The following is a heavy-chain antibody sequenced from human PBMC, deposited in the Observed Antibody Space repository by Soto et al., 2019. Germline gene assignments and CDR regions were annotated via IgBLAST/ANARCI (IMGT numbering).Heavy chain of an antibody. J-gene: IGHJ3*02. CDR2: IDPSDSYT. CDR1: GYSFTSYW. V-gene: IGHV5-10-1*03. Sequence: EVQLVQSGAEVKKPGESLRISCKGSGYSFTSYWISWVRQMPGKGLEWMGRIDPSDSYTNYSPSFQGHVTISADKSISTAYLQWSSLKASDTAMYYCARRRYYYDSSGYYYVGAFDIWGQGTMVTVSS. D-gene: IGHD3-22*01. CDR3: ARRRYYYDSSGYYYVGAFDI.